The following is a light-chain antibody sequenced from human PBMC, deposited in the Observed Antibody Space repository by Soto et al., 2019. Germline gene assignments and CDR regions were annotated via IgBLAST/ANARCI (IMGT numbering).Light chain of an antibody. CDR1: SSDVGGYNY. J-gene: IGLJ7*01. CDR3: SSYTSSPAV. V-gene: IGLV2-14*01. CDR2: DVS. Sequence: QSALTQPASVSGSPGQSITISCTGTSSDVGGYNYVSWYQQHPGKAPKLMIYDVSNRPSGVSNRFSGSKSGNTASLTISGLQAEDEADYYCSSYTSSPAVFGGGTQLTVL.